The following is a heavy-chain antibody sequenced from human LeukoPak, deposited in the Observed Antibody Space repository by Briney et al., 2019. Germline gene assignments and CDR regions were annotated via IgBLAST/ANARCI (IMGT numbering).Heavy chain of an antibody. Sequence: SETLSLTCTISGGSISSYYWSWIRQPPGKGLEWIGYIYYTGSTNHNPSLKSRVTISVDTSKNQFSLKLSSVTAADTAVYYCAPPLWSVNDGLDTWGQGTMVTVSS. CDR2: IYYTGST. CDR1: GGSISSYY. V-gene: IGHV4-59*01. CDR3: APPLWSVNDGLDT. J-gene: IGHJ3*02. D-gene: IGHD5-18*01.